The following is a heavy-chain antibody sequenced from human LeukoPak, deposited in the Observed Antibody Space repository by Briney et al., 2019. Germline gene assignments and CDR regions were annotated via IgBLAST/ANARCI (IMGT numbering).Heavy chain of an antibody. Sequence: GGSLRLSCAASGFTFSIYAMSWVRQAPGKGLEWVSAIRSSSDSTYYADSAKGRFTISRDNSKNTLYLQMNRLRAEDTAVYYCAKGPDPGGLDYWGQGKLVTVSS. V-gene: IGHV3-23*01. J-gene: IGHJ4*02. CDR1: GFTFSIYA. D-gene: IGHD6-25*01. CDR2: IRSSSDST. CDR3: AKGPDPGGLDY.